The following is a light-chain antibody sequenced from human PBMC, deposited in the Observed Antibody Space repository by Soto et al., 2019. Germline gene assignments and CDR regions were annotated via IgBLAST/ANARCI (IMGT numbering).Light chain of an antibody. CDR3: SSYTSSSTLLV. CDR2: EVS. CDR1: SSDVGGYNY. Sequence: SALPQPASVSGSPGQSITISCTGTSSDVGGYNYVSWYQQHPGKAPKLMIYEVSNWPSGVSNRFSGSKSGNTASLTISGLQAEDEADYYCSSYTSSSTLLVFGTGTKVTV. J-gene: IGLJ1*01. V-gene: IGLV2-14*01.